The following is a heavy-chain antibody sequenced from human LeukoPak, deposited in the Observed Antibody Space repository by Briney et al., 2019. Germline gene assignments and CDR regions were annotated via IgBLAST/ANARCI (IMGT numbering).Heavy chain of an antibody. J-gene: IGHJ6*03. CDR2: IIPIFGTA. CDR3: AGGYDFWSGSPYYYYCMDV. CDR1: GGTFSSYA. Sequence: SVRVSCKASGGTFSSYAISWVRQAPGQGLEWMGGIIPIFGTANYAQKFQGRVTITADESTSTAYMELSSLRSEDTAVYYCAGGYDFWSGSPYYYYCMDVWGKGTTVTVSS. D-gene: IGHD3-3*01. V-gene: IGHV1-69*13.